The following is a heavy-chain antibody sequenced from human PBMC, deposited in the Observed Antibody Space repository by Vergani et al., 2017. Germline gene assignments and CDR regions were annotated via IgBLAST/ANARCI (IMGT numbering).Heavy chain of an antibody. CDR3: AKDLLPRGGSHNWYFDL. V-gene: IGHV3-23*01. J-gene: IGHJ2*01. D-gene: IGHD1-26*01. CDR1: GFTFSSYA. Sequence: EVQLLESGGGLVQPGGSLRLSCAASGFTFSSYAMSWVRQAPGKGLEWVSAIRGSGGSTYYADSGKGRFTISRDNSKNTLYLQMNSLRAEDTAVYYCAKDLLPRGGSHNWYFDLWGRGTLVTVSS. CDR2: IRGSGGST.